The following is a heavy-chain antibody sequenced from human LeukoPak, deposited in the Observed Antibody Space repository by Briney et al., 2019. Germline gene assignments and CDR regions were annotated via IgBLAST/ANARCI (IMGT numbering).Heavy chain of an antibody. CDR2: VYYTGST. D-gene: IGHD3-10*01. Sequence: SETLSLTCTVSGDSVTSGGFYWAWLRQPPGKGLEWIATVYYTGSTYYNPSLKSRDTISIDTSKNHFSLKLRSVVAPDTAVYYCARHSGSGSLSRPFDPWGQGTLVTVSS. V-gene: IGHV4-39*02. J-gene: IGHJ5*02. CDR1: GDSVTSGGFY. CDR3: ARHSGSGSLSRPFDP.